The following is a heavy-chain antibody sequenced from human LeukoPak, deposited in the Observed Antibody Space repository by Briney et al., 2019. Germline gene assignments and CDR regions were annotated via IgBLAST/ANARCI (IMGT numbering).Heavy chain of an antibody. V-gene: IGHV1-2*02. Sequence: ASVKVSCKASGYTFTGYYMHWVRQAPGQGLEWMGWINPNSGGTNYAQKFQGRVTMTRDTSISTAYMELSRLRSDDTAVYYCAVPTTSESAFDIWGQGTMVTVSS. J-gene: IGHJ3*02. CDR2: INPNSGGT. CDR3: AVPTTSESAFDI. CDR1: GYTFTGYY. D-gene: IGHD1-1*01.